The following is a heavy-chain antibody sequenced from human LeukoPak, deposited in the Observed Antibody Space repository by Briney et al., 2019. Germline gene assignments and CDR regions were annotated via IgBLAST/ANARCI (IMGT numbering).Heavy chain of an antibody. CDR1: GGSFSGYY. CDR3: ATSYYYDSSGYYTPFDY. CDR2: INHSGST. Sequence: PSETLSLTCAVYGGSFSGYYWSWIRQPPGKGLEWIGEINHSGSTNYNPSLKSRVTISVDTSKNQFSLKLSSVIAADTAVYYCATSYYYDSSGYYTPFDYWGQGTLVTVSS. D-gene: IGHD3-22*01. J-gene: IGHJ4*02. V-gene: IGHV4-34*01.